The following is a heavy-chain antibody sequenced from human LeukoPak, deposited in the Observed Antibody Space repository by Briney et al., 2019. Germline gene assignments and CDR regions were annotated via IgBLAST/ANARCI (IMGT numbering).Heavy chain of an antibody. CDR3: ARHGTISSESYFDY. V-gene: IGHV4-59*08. J-gene: IGHJ4*02. D-gene: IGHD1-14*01. CDR2: IHNSGRT. Sequence: PSETLSLTCSVSGGSVSSYYWSWIRQSPGKGLEWIGYIHNSGRTNYNPSLKSRVTGFVDTSKNQVSLRPSSVTAADTAVYYCARHGTISSESYFDYWGQGALVTVSS. CDR1: GGSVSSYY.